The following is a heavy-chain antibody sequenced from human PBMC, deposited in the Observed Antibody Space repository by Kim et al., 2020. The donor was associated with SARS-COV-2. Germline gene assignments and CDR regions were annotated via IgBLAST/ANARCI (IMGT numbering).Heavy chain of an antibody. CDR3: VRDRMGGAFDM. CDR1: GFTFSTYD. D-gene: IGHD3-16*01. V-gene: IGHV3-48*02. CDR2: ITKSSTTI. Sequence: GGSLRLSCATSGFTFSTYDMNWVRQAPGKGLEWLSCITKSSTTIYYADSVEGRFTISRDNAKNSLFLQMNSLRDEDTALYYCVRDRMGGAFDMWGQGTVVTVSS. J-gene: IGHJ3*02.